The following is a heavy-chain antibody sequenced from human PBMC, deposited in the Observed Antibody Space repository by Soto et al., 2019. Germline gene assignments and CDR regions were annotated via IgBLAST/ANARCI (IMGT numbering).Heavy chain of an antibody. CDR1: GGSISSSSYY. D-gene: IGHD3-10*01. V-gene: IGHV4-39*01. CDR2: IYYSGST. J-gene: IGHJ6*02. CDR3: ARLYYGSGSYYKYYYYGMDV. Sequence: PSETLSLTCTVSGGSISSSSYYWGWIRRPPGKGLEWIGSIYYSGSTYYNPSLKSRVTISVDTSKNQFSLKLSSVTAADTAVYYCARLYYGSGSYYKYYYYGMDVWGQGTTVTVSS.